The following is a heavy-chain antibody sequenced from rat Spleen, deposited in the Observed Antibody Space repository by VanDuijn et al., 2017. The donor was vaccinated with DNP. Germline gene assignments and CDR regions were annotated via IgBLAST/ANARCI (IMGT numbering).Heavy chain of an antibody. CDR3: TTDFERGY. D-gene: IGHD1-11*01. V-gene: IGHV5-7*01. CDR1: GFTFSDYN. CDR2: ISYEGSST. J-gene: IGHJ2*01. Sequence: EVQLVESGGGLVQPGRSLKLSCAASGFTFSDYNMAWVRQAPKKGLEWVATISYEGSSTDYRDSVKGRFTISRDNAKSTLYLQMDSLRSEDTATFYCTTDFERGYWGQGVMVTVSS.